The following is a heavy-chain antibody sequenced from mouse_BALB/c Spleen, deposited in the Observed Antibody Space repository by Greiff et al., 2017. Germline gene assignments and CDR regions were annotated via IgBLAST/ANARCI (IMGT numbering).Heavy chain of an antibody. D-gene: IGHD1-2*01. CDR3: AREDYGYFPLDY. CDR2: ISYSGST. V-gene: IGHV3-2*02. Sequence: EVKLLESGPGLVKPSQSLSLTCTVTGYSITSDYAWNWIRQFPGNKLEWMGYISYSGSTSYNPSLKSRISITRDTSKNQFFLQLNSVTTEDTATYYCAREDYGYFPLDYWGQGTTLTVSS. CDR1: GYSITSDYA. J-gene: IGHJ2*01.